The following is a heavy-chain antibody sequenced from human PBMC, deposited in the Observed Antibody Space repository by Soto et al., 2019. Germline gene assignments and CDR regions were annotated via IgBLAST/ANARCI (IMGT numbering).Heavy chain of an antibody. Sequence: QVQLQESGPGLVKPSQTLSLTCTVSGGSISSGGYYWSWIRQHPGKGLEWIGYIYYSGSTYYNPSLKSRFTISLDTSKNQFSLKLSSVTAADTAVYYCARGVTMVRGVIHTPYFDYWGQGTLVTVSS. V-gene: IGHV4-31*03. CDR2: IYYSGST. J-gene: IGHJ4*02. CDR3: ARGVTMVRGVIHTPYFDY. D-gene: IGHD3-10*01. CDR1: GGSISSGGYY.